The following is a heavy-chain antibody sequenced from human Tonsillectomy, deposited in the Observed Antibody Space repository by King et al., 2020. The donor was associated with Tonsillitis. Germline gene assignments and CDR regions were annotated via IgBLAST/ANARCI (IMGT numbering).Heavy chain of an antibody. J-gene: IGHJ6*03. CDR3: ARAGFCDSTSCYRYYYYMDV. D-gene: IGHD2-2*01. V-gene: IGHV3-30-3*01. Sequence: VQLVESGGGVVQPGRSLRLSCAASGFTFTTYAMHWVRQAPGKGLEWVAFISYDGSNNSYTDSVKGRYTISRDNSKNTLYLQMNSLSAEDTAVYYCARAGFCDSTSCYRYYYYMDVRGKGTTVTVSS. CDR1: GFTFTTYA. CDR2: ISYDGSNN.